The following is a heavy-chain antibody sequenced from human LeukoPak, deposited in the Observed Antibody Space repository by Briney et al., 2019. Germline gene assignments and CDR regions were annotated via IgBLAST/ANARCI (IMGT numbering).Heavy chain of an antibody. CDR1: GGSFSGYY. CDR2: INHSGST. CDR3: ARSSRLNYYGSGSYYITSVRNWFDP. V-gene: IGHV4-34*01. D-gene: IGHD3-10*01. J-gene: IGHJ5*02. Sequence: SETLSLTCAAYGGSFSGYYWSWIRQPPGKGLEWIGEINHSGSTNYNPSLKSRVTISVDTSKNQFSLKLSSVTAADTAVYYCARSSRLNYYGSGSYYITSVRNWFDPWGQGTLVTVSS.